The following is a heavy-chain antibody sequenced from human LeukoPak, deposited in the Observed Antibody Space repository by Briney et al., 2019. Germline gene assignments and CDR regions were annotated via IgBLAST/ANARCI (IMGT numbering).Heavy chain of an antibody. J-gene: IGHJ2*01. Sequence: SETLSLTCTVSGGSISSYYWSWIRQPPGKGLEWIGEINHSGSTNYNPSLKSRVTISVDTSKNQFSLKLSSVTAADTAVYYCAREPYPYWYFDLWGRGTLVTVSS. CDR2: INHSGST. CDR3: AREPYPYWYFDL. CDR1: GGSISSYY. V-gene: IGHV4-34*01.